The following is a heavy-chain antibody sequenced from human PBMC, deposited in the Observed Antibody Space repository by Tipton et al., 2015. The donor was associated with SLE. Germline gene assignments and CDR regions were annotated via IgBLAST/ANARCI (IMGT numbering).Heavy chain of an antibody. J-gene: IGHJ5*02. CDR2: IFYGEST. V-gene: IGHV4-39*07. Sequence: TLSLTCTVSGDSVSSSNYYWGWIRQPPGKGLEWIGTIFYGESTYYNPSFKSRVTISIDTSKNHFSLKLTSVTAADTAVYYCARDSRIGWFDPWGQGTLVTVSS. D-gene: IGHD2-15*01. CDR3: ARDSRIGWFDP. CDR1: GDSVSSSNYY.